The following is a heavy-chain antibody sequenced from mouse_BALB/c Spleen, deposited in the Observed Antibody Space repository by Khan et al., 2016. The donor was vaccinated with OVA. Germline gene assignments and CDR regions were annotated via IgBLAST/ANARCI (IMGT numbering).Heavy chain of an antibody. CDR1: GFAFSNYD. D-gene: IGHD4-1*01. J-gene: IGHJ4*01. CDR3: TRLGDWDRDYYMDC. V-gene: IGHV5-12-1*01. Sequence: EVQLVESGGDLVKPGGSLKLSCAASGFAFSNYDMSWLRQIPEKRLEWVAYISSGGGTTYFPDTVKGRFTISRDNAKNTLDLQMSSLRSEDTAMYYCTRLGDWDRDYYMDCWGQGTSVTVSS. CDR2: ISSGGGTT.